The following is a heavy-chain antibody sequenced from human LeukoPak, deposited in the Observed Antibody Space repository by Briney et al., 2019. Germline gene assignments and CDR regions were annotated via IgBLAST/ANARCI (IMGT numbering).Heavy chain of an antibody. CDR1: GFTFSSYS. CDR3: ARPYSTVTTMLSWHY. D-gene: IGHD4-17*01. CDR2: ISSSSSYI. V-gene: IGHV3-21*01. J-gene: IGHJ4*02. Sequence: GGSLRLSCAASGFTFSSYSMNWVRQAPGKGLEWVSSISSSSSYIYYADSVKGRFTISRDNAKNSLYLQMNSLRAEDTAVYYCARPYSTVTTMLSWHYWGQGTLVTVSS.